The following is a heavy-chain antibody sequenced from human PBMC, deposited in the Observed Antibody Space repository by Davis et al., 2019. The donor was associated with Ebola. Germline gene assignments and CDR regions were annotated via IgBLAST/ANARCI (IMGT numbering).Heavy chain of an antibody. CDR1: GFTFSSYA. J-gene: IGHJ4*02. V-gene: IGHV3-30-3*01. CDR3: ARDRVGAFFDY. D-gene: IGHD1-26*01. Sequence: GESLKISCAASGFTFSSYAMHWVRQAPGKGLEWVAFISYDGSNKYYAGSVKGRFTISRDNAKNSLYLQMNSLRADDTAVYYCARDRVGAFFDYWGQETLVTVSS. CDR2: ISYDGSNK.